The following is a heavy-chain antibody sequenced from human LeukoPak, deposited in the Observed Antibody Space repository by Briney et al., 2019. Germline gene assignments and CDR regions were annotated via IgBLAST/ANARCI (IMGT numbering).Heavy chain of an antibody. CDR1: GFTFSSYE. J-gene: IGHJ4*02. V-gene: IGHV3-48*03. CDR3: AKDRGRLLWFGTTFDY. Sequence: GGSLRLSCAASGFTFSSYEMNWVRQAPGKGLEWVSYISSSGSTIYYADSVKGRFTISRDNAKNSLYLQMNSLRAEDTAVYYCAKDRGRLLWFGTTFDYWGQGTLVTVSS. D-gene: IGHD3-10*01. CDR2: ISSSGSTI.